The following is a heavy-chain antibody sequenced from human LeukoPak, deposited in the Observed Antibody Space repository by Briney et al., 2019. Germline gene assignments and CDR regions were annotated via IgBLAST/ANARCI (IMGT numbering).Heavy chain of an antibody. CDR2: IYYSGST. V-gene: IGHV4-59*01. CDR1: GGSISRYY. CDR3: ARSPIAVAGIDY. J-gene: IGHJ4*02. Sequence: PSETPSLTCTVSGGSISRYYGSWLRPPPGEGLEWMGYIYYSGSTNYNPSLKSRVTISVDKSKNQFSLKLSSVTAADTAVYYCARSPIAVAGIDYWGQGTLVNVSS. D-gene: IGHD6-19*01.